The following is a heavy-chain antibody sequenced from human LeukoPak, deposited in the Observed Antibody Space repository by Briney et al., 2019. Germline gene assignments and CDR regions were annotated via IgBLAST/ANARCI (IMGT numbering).Heavy chain of an antibody. V-gene: IGHV3-23*01. CDR1: GFTFSSYS. Sequence: GGSLRLSCAASGFTFSSYSMNWVRQAPGKGLEWVSAISGSGGNTYYADSVKGRFTISRDNSKNTLYLQMNSLRAEDTAVYCCAKRVGATYYFDYWGQGTLVTVSS. CDR3: AKRVGATYYFDY. J-gene: IGHJ4*02. CDR2: ISGSGGNT. D-gene: IGHD1-26*01.